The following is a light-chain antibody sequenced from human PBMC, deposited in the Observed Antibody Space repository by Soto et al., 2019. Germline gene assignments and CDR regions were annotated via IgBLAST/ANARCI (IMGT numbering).Light chain of an antibody. Sequence: EIVLTQSPATLSLSPGERATLSCRASQSVSSYLAWYQQKPGQAPRLLIYDASNRATGIPARFSGSGSGTDFTLTFSSLEPEDFAVYYCQQRSHWPPTFGPGTKVDIK. CDR2: DAS. CDR3: QQRSHWPPT. J-gene: IGKJ3*01. V-gene: IGKV3-11*01. CDR1: QSVSSY.